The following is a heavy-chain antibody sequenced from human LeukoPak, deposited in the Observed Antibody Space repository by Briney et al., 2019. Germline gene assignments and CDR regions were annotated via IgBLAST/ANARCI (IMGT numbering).Heavy chain of an antibody. V-gene: IGHV3-33*01. J-gene: IGHJ4*02. Sequence: GGSLRLSCVGPGVTPCHYGMRWGRHAPEKGRGWVAVIWHDGTGKYYSDAVKGRFTISRDNFRNTLSLQMNSLRGEDTAVYYCARDAERGFDYSNSLKYWGQGTLVTVSS. CDR1: GVTPCHYG. CDR3: ARDAERGFDYSNSLKY. D-gene: IGHD4-11*01. CDR2: IWHDGTGK.